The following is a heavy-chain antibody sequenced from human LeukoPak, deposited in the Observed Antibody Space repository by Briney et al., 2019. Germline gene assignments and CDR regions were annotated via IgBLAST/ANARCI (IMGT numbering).Heavy chain of an antibody. D-gene: IGHD3-3*01. V-gene: IGHV3-48*03. CDR1: GFTFSSYE. Sequence: GGSLRLSCAASGFTFSSYEMNRVRQAPGKGLEWVSYISSSGSTIYYADSVKGRFTISRDNAKNSLYLQMNSLRAEDTAVYYCARGTYYDFWSGYHVGWFDPWGQGTLVTVSS. J-gene: IGHJ5*02. CDR2: ISSSGSTI. CDR3: ARGTYYDFWSGYHVGWFDP.